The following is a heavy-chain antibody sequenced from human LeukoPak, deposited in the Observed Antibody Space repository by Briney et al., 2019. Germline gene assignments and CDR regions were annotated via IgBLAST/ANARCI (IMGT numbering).Heavy chain of an antibody. CDR3: AKGRQLTIFGVVIRDDAFDI. Sequence: PGGSLRLSCAASGFTFSSYSMNWVRQAPGKGLEWVSSISSSSSYIYYADSVKGRFTISRDNAKNSLYLQMNSLRAEDTAVYYCAKGRQLTIFGVVIRDDAFDIWGQGTMVTVSS. D-gene: IGHD3-3*01. CDR1: GFTFSSYS. V-gene: IGHV3-21*04. J-gene: IGHJ3*02. CDR2: ISSSSSYI.